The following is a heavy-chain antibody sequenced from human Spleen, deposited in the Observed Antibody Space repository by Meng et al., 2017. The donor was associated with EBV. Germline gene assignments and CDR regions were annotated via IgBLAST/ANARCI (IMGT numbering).Heavy chain of an antibody. CDR3: AGRDHAPLY. V-gene: IGHV4-30-4*01. D-gene: IGHD1-14*01. CDR1: GDSISGGGNY. CDR2: FYFSGST. Sequence: VELQEPGQGLVKPSQTTSHTCAVSGDSISGGGNYWSWIRQPPGKGLEWLGYFYFSGSTYYNPSLRSRITISLDTSDNHFSLKLTSVTAADTAVYYCAGRDHAPLYWGQGALVTVSS. J-gene: IGHJ4*02.